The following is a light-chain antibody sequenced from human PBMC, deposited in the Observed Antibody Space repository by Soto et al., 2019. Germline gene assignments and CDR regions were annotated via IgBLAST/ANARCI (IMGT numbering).Light chain of an antibody. V-gene: IGKV3-20*01. J-gene: IGKJ1*01. Sequence: EIVLTQSPATLSLSPGERATVSCRASQSVSSNLAWYQQKPGQAPRLLIYGASNRATGIPDRFSGSGSGTDFTLTISRLAHEDFAVYYCQQYGSSGTFGQGTKVDIK. CDR2: GAS. CDR3: QQYGSSGT. CDR1: QSVSSN.